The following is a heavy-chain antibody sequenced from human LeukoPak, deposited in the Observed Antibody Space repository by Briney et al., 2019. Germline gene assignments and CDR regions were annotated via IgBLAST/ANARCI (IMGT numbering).Heavy chain of an antibody. D-gene: IGHD5-18*01. CDR3: ARVDTAIDAFDI. J-gene: IGHJ3*02. CDR1: RGCIRSYY. Sequence: PSETLSLTCTVSRGCIRSYYWSWMPQPPQEGLEWIGFIYYTGSTNYNPSLNSRVTISVDTSKNQFSLKLSSVTAADTAVYYCARVDTAIDAFDIWGQGTMVTVSA. CDR2: IYYTGST. V-gene: IGHV4-59*12.